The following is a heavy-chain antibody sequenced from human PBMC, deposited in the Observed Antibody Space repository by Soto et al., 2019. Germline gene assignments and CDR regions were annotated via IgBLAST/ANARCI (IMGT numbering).Heavy chain of an antibody. CDR1: GFTFTRYS. D-gene: IGHD3-22*01. J-gene: IGHJ4*02. CDR3: AREGSYDTMDY. CDR2: ISSTTNYI. V-gene: IGHV3-21*06. Sequence: GSLSLSCAASGFTFTRYSMNWVRQAPGKGLEWVSSISSTTNYIYYGDSMKGRFTISRDNAKNSLYLEMNSLRAEDTALYYCAREGSYDTMDYWGLGTLVTVSS.